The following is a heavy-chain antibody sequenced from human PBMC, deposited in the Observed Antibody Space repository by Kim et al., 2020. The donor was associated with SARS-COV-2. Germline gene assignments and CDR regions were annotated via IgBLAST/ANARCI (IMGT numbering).Heavy chain of an antibody. V-gene: IGHV3-30*18. D-gene: IGHD3-22*01. CDR3: AKDLGSGYYQHPFDY. Sequence: GGSLRLSCAASGFTFSSYGMHWVRQAPGKGLEWVAVISYDGSNKYYADSVKGRFTISRDNSKNTLYLQMNSLRAEDTAVYYCAKDLGSGYYQHPFDYWGQGTLVTVSS. J-gene: IGHJ4*02. CDR2: ISYDGSNK. CDR1: GFTFSSYG.